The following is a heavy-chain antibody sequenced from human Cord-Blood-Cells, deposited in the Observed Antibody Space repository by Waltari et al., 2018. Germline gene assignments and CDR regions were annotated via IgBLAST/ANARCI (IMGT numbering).Heavy chain of an antibody. V-gene: IGHV4-34*01. Sequence: QVQLQQWGAGLLKPSETLSLTCAVHGGSFSGYYGSWIRQPPGKGLEWIGEIKSSGSTNYNPSLKSRVTISVDTSKNQFSLKLSSVTAADTAVYYCARTTGEGDYWGQGTLVTVSS. D-gene: IGHD7-27*01. CDR3: ARTTGEGDY. CDR2: IKSSGST. J-gene: IGHJ4*02. CDR1: GGSFSGYY.